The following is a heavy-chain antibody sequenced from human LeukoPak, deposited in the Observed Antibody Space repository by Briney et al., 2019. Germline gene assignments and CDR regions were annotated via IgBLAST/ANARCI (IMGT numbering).Heavy chain of an antibody. D-gene: IGHD3-10*01. J-gene: IGHJ5*02. CDR1: GFTFSNYW. CDR3: ARGPQFSGPGWFDP. CDR2: IKQDGSEK. Sequence: PGGSLRLSCAASGFTFSNYWMSWVRQAPGKGLEWVANIKQDGSEKYYVDSVKGRFTISRDNAKNSLYLQMNSPRAEDTAIYYCARGPQFSGPGWFDPWGQGTLVTVSS. V-gene: IGHV3-7*04.